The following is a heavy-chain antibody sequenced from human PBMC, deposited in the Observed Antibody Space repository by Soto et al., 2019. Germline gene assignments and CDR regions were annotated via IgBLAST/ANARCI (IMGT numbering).Heavy chain of an antibody. V-gene: IGHV4-34*01. CDR2: INHSGST. CDR1: GGSFSGYY. J-gene: IGHJ4*02. Sequence: PSETLSLTCAVYGGSFSGYYWSWIRQPPGKGLEWIGEINHSGSTNYNPSLKSRVTISVATSKNQFSLKLSSVTAADTAVYYCARVAYYGSGSYYNPFDYWGQGTLVTVSS. D-gene: IGHD3-10*01. CDR3: ARVAYYGSGSYYNPFDY.